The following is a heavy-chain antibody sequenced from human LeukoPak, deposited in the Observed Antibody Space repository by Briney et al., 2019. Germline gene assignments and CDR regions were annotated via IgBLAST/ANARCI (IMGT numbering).Heavy chain of an antibody. CDR3: AKWASDNRAFDL. V-gene: IGHV4-59*08. J-gene: IGHJ4*02. Sequence: SETLSLTCTVSGTSITSSYWNSIRPALGQGPERIVYGHYSGSTKYNPPIKSRVNVSVDPSKNQFSLRLSSVTAADTAVYFCAKWASDNRAFDLWGQGTLVTVSS. CDR1: GTSITSSY. D-gene: IGHD2-8*01. CDR2: GHYSGST.